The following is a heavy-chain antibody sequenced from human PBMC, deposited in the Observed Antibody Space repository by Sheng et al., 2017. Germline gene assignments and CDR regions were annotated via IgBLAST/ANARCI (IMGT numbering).Heavy chain of an antibody. V-gene: IGHV1-69*01. CDR1: GGTFSSYA. J-gene: IGHJ6*02. Sequence: QVQLVQSGAEVKKPGSSVKVSCKASGGTFSSYAISWVRQAPGQGLEWMGGIIPIFGTANYAQKFQGRVTITADESTSTAYMELSSLRSEDTAVYYCARDRVGYCSGGSCYANYYYYYGMDVWDQGP. CDR3: ARDRVGYCSGGSCYANYYYYYGMDV. D-gene: IGHD2-15*01. CDR2: IIPIFGTA.